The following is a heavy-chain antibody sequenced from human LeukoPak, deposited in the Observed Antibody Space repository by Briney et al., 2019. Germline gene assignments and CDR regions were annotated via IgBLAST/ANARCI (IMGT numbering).Heavy chain of an antibody. Sequence: APVKVSCMASGYTFTSYDINWVRQATGQGLEWMGWMNPNSGNSGYAQKFQGRVTMTRNTSISTAYMELSSLRSEDTAVYYCARSPVGAIGPFDIWGQGTMVTVSS. D-gene: IGHD1-26*01. J-gene: IGHJ3*02. CDR2: MNPNSGNS. V-gene: IGHV1-8*01. CDR1: GYTFTSYD. CDR3: ARSPVGAIGPFDI.